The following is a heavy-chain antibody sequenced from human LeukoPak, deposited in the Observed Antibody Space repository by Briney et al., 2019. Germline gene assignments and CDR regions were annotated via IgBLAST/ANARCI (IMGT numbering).Heavy chain of an antibody. V-gene: IGHV1-8*01. CDR3: ARRRVTSHNWFDP. CDR1: GYTFTSYD. J-gene: IGHJ5*02. D-gene: IGHD4-17*01. CDR2: MNPNSGNT. Sequence: ASVKVSCKASGYTFTSYDISRVRQATGQGLEWMGWMNPNSGNTGYAQKFQGRVTMTRNTSISTAYMELSSLRSEDTAVYYCARRRVTSHNWFDPWGQGTLVTVSS.